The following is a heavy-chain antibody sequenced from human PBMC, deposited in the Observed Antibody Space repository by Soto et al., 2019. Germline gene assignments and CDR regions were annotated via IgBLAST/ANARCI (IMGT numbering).Heavy chain of an antibody. CDR2: ISGSGGST. D-gene: IGHD1-1*01. V-gene: IGHV3-23*01. CDR1: GFTFSSYA. J-gene: IGHJ6*02. Sequence: PGGSLRLSCAASGFTFSSYAMSGVRQAPGKGLEWVSAISGSGGSTYYADSVKGRFTISRDNSKNTLYLQMNSLRAEDTAVYYCAKEGRVHYYYYGMDVWGQGTTVTVSS. CDR3: AKEGRVHYYYYGMDV.